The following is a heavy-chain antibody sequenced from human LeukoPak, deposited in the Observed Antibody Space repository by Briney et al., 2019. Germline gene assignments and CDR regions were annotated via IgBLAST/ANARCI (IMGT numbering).Heavy chain of an antibody. CDR3: ARKVKGSAAA. D-gene: IGHD3-10*01. J-gene: IGHJ5*02. CDR1: GDSISSYY. V-gene: IGHV4-59*01. CDR2: IYYSGST. Sequence: SETLSLTCTVSGDSISSYYWSWLRQPPGKGLQWIGYIYYSGSTNYNPSLKSRVTISVDTSKNQFSLKVSSVSAADTAVYYCARKVKGSAAAWGQGILVTVSS.